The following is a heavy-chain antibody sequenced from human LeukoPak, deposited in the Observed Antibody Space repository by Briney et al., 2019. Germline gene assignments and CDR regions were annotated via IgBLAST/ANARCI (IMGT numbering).Heavy chain of an antibody. D-gene: IGHD6-13*01. CDR2: ISYDGSNK. CDR3: ARGVAIEVILSFQLLIAAAGTHYYGMDV. J-gene: IGHJ6*02. V-gene: IGHV3-30-3*01. CDR1: GFTFSSYA. Sequence: PGGSLRLSCAASGFTFSSYAMHWVRQAPGKGLEWVAVISYDGSNKYYADSVKGRFTISRDNSKNTLYLQMNSLRAEDTAVYYCARGVAIEVILSFQLLIAAAGTHYYGMDVWGQGTPVTVSS.